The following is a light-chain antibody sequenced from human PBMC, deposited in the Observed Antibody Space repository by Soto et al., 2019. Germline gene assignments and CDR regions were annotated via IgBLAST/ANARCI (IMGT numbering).Light chain of an antibody. CDR1: QSISSW. Sequence: IQMTQSPPTLSPSVGDRVTITCRASQSISSWLAWYQQKQGKAPKXLIYGASTLQSGVPLRFSGSGSGTDLTITISSLKPEDFETYSCQQSYNSPQTFGQGTKVDIK. CDR2: GAS. CDR3: QQSYNSPQT. V-gene: IGKV1-39*01. J-gene: IGKJ1*01.